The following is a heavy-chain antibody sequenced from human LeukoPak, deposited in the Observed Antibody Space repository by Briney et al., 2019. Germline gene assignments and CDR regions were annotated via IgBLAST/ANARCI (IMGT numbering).Heavy chain of an antibody. CDR3: ARGLGRSGWFGESNFDY. J-gene: IGHJ4*02. CDR1: GFTFDDYG. V-gene: IGHV3-20*04. Sequence: PGGSLRLSCAASGFTFDDYGMSWVRQAPGKGLEWVAGINWNGGSTGYADSVKGRFTISRDNAKNYLYLQMNSPRAEDTALYYCARGLGRSGWFGESNFDYWGQGTLVTVSS. D-gene: IGHD3-10*01. CDR2: INWNGGST.